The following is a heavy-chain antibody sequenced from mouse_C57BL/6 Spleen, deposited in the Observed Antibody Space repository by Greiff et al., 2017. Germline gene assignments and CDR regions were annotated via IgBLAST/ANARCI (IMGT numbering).Heavy chain of an antibody. V-gene: IGHV1-15*01. Sequence: VQLQQSGAELVRPGASVTLSCKASGYTFTDYEMHWVKQTPVHGLEWIGALDPETGGTAYNQKFKGKAILAADKSSSTAYRDLRSLTSEESAVYYCTVTTAWGQGTTLTVSS. J-gene: IGHJ2*01. CDR1: GYTFTDYE. CDR3: TVTTA. CDR2: LDPETGGT. D-gene: IGHD1-2*01.